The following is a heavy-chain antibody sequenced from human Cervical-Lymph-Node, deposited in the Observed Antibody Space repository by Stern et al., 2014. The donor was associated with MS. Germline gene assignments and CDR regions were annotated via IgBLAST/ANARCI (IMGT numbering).Heavy chain of an antibody. CDR3: ARHQGGIAAN. V-gene: IGHV1-69*01. J-gene: IGHJ4*02. Sequence: VQLVQSGAEVKKPGSSMKVSCKASGGTFSTFDIIWVRQAPGQGLELLGGISPLFGTTNDVQKFQGRVTMTADESTSTAYMEVNSLRSEDTAVYYCARHQGGIAANWGQGTLVTVSS. D-gene: IGHD6-13*01. CDR1: GGTFSTFD. CDR2: ISPLFGTT.